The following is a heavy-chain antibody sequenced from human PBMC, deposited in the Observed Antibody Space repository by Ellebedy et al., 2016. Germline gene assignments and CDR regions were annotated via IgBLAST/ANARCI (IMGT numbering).Heavy chain of an antibody. CDR1: GFTFSSHW. D-gene: IGHD3-10*01. CDR3: AREVVITTHDAFDV. J-gene: IGHJ3*01. Sequence: GGSLRLSXAVSGFTFSSHWMHWVRQAPGKGLVWVSRINFDGSSTSYADSVKGRFTISRDNARNSLHLQMNSLRAEDTAAYYCAREVVITTHDAFDVWGQGTMVTVSS. CDR2: INFDGSST. V-gene: IGHV3-74*01.